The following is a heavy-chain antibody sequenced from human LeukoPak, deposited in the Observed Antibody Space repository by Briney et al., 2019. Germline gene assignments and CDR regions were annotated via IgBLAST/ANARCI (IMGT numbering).Heavy chain of an antibody. CDR3: ARDSGGSPFDI. V-gene: IGHV3-33*01. CDR2: IWSDGSTK. Sequence: PGGSLRLSCAASGFTLSNSGMHWVRQGPVKGLEWVAVIWSDGSTKDYADSVKGRFTISRDNSKNTLYLQMNSLRAEDTAVYYCARDSGGSPFDIWGQGTMVTVSS. CDR1: GFTLSNSG. D-gene: IGHD1-26*01. J-gene: IGHJ3*02.